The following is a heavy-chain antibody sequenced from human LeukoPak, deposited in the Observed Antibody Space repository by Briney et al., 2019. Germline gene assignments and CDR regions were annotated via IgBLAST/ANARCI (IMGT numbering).Heavy chain of an antibody. CDR3: ARQTWIQLWFFDY. V-gene: IGHV4-39*01. J-gene: IGHJ4*02. Sequence: SETLSLTCTVSGGSISSSSYYWGWIRQPPGKGLEWIGSIFYSVNTYYNPSLKSRVTISIDTSKNQFSLKVSSATAADTAVYYCARQTWIQLWFFDYWGQGTLVTVS. CDR2: IFYSVNT. CDR1: GGSISSSSYY. D-gene: IGHD5-18*01.